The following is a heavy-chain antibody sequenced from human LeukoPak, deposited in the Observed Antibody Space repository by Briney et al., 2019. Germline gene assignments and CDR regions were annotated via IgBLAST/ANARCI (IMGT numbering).Heavy chain of an antibody. CDR1: GYTFTTYY. V-gene: IGHV1-18*04. Sequence: ASVKVSCKASGYTFTTYYIHWVRQAPGQGLEWMGWISAYNGNTNYAQKLQGRVTMTTDASTSTAYMELRSLRSDDTAVYYCARDGDTYYYDSSDLFDYWGQGTLVTVSS. CDR2: ISAYNGNT. J-gene: IGHJ4*02. CDR3: ARDGDTYYYDSSDLFDY. D-gene: IGHD3-22*01.